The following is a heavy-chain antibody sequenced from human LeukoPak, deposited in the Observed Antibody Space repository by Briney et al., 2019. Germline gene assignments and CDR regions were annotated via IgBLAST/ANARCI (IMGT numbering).Heavy chain of an antibody. Sequence: GESLKISCKGSGYTFTTYWIGWVRQMPGKGLEWMGIIYPGDSDTKYSPSFQGQITISAGKSISTAYLQWNSLKASDTAMYYCARRLTTEETFDPWGQGTLVTVSS. CDR3: ARRLTTEETFDP. V-gene: IGHV5-51*01. J-gene: IGHJ5*02. CDR2: IYPGDSDT. D-gene: IGHD1-1*01. CDR1: GYTFTTYW.